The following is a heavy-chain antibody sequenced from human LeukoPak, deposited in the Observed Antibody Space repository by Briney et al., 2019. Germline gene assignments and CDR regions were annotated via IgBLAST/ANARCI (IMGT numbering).Heavy chain of an antibody. V-gene: IGHV3-74*01. D-gene: IGHD4-17*01. CDR1: GLTFSSHW. CDR2: ITNDGRST. CDR3: ARDMTTDAFDM. Sequence: PGGSLRLSCAASGLTFSSHWMHWVRQAPGKGLVWVSRITNDGRSTSYADSVKGRFTISRDNAKNTLSLQMNSLRAEDTAVYFCARDMTTDAFDMWGQGTLVTVSS. J-gene: IGHJ3*02.